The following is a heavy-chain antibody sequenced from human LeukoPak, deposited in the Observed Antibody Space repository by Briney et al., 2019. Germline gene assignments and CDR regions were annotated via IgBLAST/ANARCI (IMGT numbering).Heavy chain of an antibody. CDR3: ARGAILNHYYYMDV. J-gene: IGHJ6*03. CDR2: VYYSGST. Sequence: SETLSLTCTVSGGSISPYYWIWIRQPPGKGLEWIGYVYYSGSTNYNPSLKSRLTISVDTSKNHFSLKLSSVTAADTAVYYCARGAILNHYYYMDVWGKGTTVTVSS. CDR1: GGSISPYY. V-gene: IGHV4-59*01.